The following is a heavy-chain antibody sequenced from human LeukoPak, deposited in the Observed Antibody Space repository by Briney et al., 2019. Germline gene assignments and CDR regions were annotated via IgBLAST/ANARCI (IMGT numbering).Heavy chain of an antibody. CDR1: GYTFTGYY. D-gene: IGHD3-22*01. Sequence: ASVEVSCKASGYTFTGYYMHWVRQAPGQGLEWMGWINPNSGGTNYAQKFQGRVTMTRDTSISTAYMELSRLRSDDTAVYYCARVGYYDRASVDYWGQGTLVTVSS. CDR3: ARVGYYDRASVDY. V-gene: IGHV1-2*02. CDR2: INPNSGGT. J-gene: IGHJ4*02.